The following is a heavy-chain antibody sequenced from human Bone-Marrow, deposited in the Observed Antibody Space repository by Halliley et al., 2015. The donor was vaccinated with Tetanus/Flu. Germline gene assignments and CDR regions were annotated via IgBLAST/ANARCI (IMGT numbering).Heavy chain of an antibody. CDR3: ARAEYCSSTSCLETPHYSYGMDV. CDR2: ST. D-gene: IGHD2-2*01. J-gene: IGHJ6*02. Sequence: STNYAKSMKGRFTIARDNSRNTLYLQMGGLRAEDTAVYYCARAEYCSSTSCLETPHYSYGMDVWGQGTTVTVSS. V-gene: IGHV3-64*01.